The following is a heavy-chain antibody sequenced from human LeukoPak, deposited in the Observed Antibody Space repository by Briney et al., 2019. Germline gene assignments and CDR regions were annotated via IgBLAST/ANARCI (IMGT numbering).Heavy chain of an antibody. CDR2: ISGSGGST. V-gene: IGHV3-23*01. CDR1: GFTFSSYA. CDR3: AKDGSIAAAGTARPFDY. Sequence: GGSLRLSCAASGFTFSSYAMSWVRQAPGKGLEWVSAISGSGGSTYYADSVKGRFTISRDNSKNTLYLRMNSLRAEDTAVYYCAKDGSIAAAGTARPFDYWGQGTLVTVSS. D-gene: IGHD6-13*01. J-gene: IGHJ4*02.